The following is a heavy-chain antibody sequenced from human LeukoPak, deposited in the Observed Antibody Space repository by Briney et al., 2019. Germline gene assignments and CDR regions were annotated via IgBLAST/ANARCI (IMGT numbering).Heavy chain of an antibody. J-gene: IGHJ6*03. CDR3: ARDLATVTTSYYYYYMDV. Sequence: ASVKVSCKASGYTFTSYGISWVRQAPGQGLEWMGWISAYNGNTNYAQKLQGRVTMTTDTSTSTAYMELRSLRSDDTAVYYCARDLATVTTSYYYYYMDVWGKGTTVTISS. V-gene: IGHV1-18*01. D-gene: IGHD4-17*01. CDR1: GYTFTSYG. CDR2: ISAYNGNT.